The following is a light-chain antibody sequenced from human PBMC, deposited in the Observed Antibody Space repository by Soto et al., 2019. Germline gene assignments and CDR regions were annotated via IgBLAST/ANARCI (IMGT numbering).Light chain of an antibody. CDR1: QSSSNF. CDR2: GAS. J-gene: IGKJ1*01. V-gene: IGKV1-5*01. Sequence: DIQMTQSPSSLSASVGDRDTFTCRASQSSSNFVNLYQHKAGKDPKLLIYGASTLQSGVPSRFSGSGSGTEFTLTISSLQPDDFATYYCQQYNNYSWTFGQGTKVDI. CDR3: QQYNNYSWT.